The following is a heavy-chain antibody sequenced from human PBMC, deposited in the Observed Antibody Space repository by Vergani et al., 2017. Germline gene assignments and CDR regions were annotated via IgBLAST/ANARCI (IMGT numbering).Heavy chain of an antibody. Sequence: QVQLVQSGAEVKKPGASVKVSCKASGYTFTGSYMHWVRQAPGKGLEWMGWINPLSGGTNYARRFQGRVTMTRDTSIGAAYMELSSLGIDDTAVYYCARESGRRTFDYWGPGTLVTVSS. J-gene: IGHJ4*02. CDR3: ARESGRRTFDY. CDR2: INPLSGGT. CDR1: GYTFTGSY. V-gene: IGHV1-2*02.